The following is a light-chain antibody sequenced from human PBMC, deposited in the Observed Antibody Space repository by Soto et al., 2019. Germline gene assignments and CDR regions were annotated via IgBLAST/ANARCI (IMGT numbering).Light chain of an antibody. J-gene: IGKJ5*01. CDR3: QQTSTMPVT. Sequence: DIQMTQSPSSLSASVGDRVTITCRASQSISSYLNWYQEKPGKAPKLLICAASSLQSGVPSRFSGSGSGTDFTLTISSLQPEDFATYFCQQTSTMPVTFGQGTRLEIK. V-gene: IGKV1-39*01. CDR2: AAS. CDR1: QSISSY.